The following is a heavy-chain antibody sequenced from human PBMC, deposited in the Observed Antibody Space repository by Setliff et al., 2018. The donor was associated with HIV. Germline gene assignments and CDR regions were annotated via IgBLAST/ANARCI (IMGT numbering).Heavy chain of an antibody. V-gene: IGHV1-24*01. D-gene: IGHD1-1*01. CDR1: GYTPTEVS. CDR3: ARDAGTGGPGRWVDP. J-gene: IGHJ5*02. Sequence: ASVKVSCKVSGYTPTEVSIHWVRQAPGKGLEWMGYFDPEDGETVHAQKFQGRVTMTTDPSKYTAYMELRSLKYDDTGVYYCARDAGTGGPGRWVDPWGQGTMVTVSS. CDR2: FDPEDGET.